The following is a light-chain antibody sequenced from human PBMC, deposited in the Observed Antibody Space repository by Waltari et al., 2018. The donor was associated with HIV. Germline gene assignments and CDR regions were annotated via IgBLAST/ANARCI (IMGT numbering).Light chain of an antibody. CDR1: SYHLGAGYD. J-gene: IGLJ2*01. CDR3: QSYDISLSASVV. V-gene: IGLV1-40*01. CDR2: ANK. Sequence: QSMLTQPPSVSGAPGQRVTLPCPGSSYHLGAGYDVPWYQQIPGTAPKLLISANKNRPSGVPDRFSASKSGTSASLTISGLQAEDEADYFCQSYDISLSASVVFGGGTRLTVL.